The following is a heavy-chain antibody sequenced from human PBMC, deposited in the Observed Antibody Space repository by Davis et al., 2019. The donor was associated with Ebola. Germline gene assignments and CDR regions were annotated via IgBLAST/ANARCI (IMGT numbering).Heavy chain of an antibody. CDR2: IYDQTT. D-gene: IGHD6-19*01. CDR3: ATTQWLREFDN. CDR1: GFTFSSYW. V-gene: IGHV3-74*01. J-gene: IGHJ4*02. Sequence: HTGGSLRLSCAASGFTFSSYWMHWVRQAPGKGLVWVSVIYDQTTAYADSVRGRFIISRDKSNNTLYLEMSSLRVDDTAVYYCATTQWLREFDNWGQGTLVTVSS.